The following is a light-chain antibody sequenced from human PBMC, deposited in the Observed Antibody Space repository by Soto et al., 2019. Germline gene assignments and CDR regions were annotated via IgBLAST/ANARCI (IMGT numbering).Light chain of an antibody. Sequence: IVLMQSPGTLSLSPGERATLSCRASRSLSSDYLAWYQQKPGQAPRLLFYHASRRATGTPDRFSVSGSGTDFTLTISRLEPGDFAVYYCQQSGSSPITFGQGTRLEIK. J-gene: IGKJ5*01. CDR3: QQSGSSPIT. CDR2: HAS. CDR1: RSLSSDY. V-gene: IGKV3-20*01.